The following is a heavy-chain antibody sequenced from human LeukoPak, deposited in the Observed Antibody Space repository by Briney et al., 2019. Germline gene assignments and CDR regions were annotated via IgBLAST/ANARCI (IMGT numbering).Heavy chain of an antibody. Sequence: QPGGSLRLSCAASGFTFSSYAMSWVRQAPGKGLEWISPISGSGSSTYYADSVKGRFTISRDNSKNTLYLQMNSLRAEDTAVYYCVKGVAVASPYYFDYWGQGTLVTVSS. CDR3: VKGVAVASPYYFDY. J-gene: IGHJ4*02. CDR1: GFTFSSYA. V-gene: IGHV3-23*01. D-gene: IGHD6-19*01. CDR2: ISGSGSST.